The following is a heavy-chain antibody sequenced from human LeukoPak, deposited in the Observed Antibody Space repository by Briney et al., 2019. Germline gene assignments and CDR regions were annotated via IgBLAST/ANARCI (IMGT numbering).Heavy chain of an antibody. CDR3: ARGYCSSTSCTNWFDP. J-gene: IGHJ5*02. D-gene: IGHD2-2*01. CDR2: IYTSGST. Sequence: SETLSLTCTVSGGSISSGSYYWSWIRQPAGKGLEWIGRIYTSGSTNYNPSLKSRVTISVDTSKNQFSLKLSSVTAADTAVYYCARGYCSSTSCTNWFDPWGQGTLVTVSS. CDR1: GGSISSGSYY. V-gene: IGHV4-61*02.